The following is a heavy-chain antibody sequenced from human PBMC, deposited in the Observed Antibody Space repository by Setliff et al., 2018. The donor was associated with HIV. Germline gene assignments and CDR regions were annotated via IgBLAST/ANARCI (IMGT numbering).Heavy chain of an antibody. CDR3: TRGLGITMVRGIRTFDP. V-gene: IGHV4-34*01. J-gene: IGHJ5*02. CDR1: NTPVSGYY. Sequence: PSETLSLTCAVYNTPVSGYYWTWIRQSPGRGLEWIGEINQSGGTDYNPSLRSRVYMSLGTSKNQFSLKLLSVTAADSAVYYCTRGLGITMVRGIRTFDPWGQGTQVTVSS. D-gene: IGHD3-10*01. CDR2: INQSGGT.